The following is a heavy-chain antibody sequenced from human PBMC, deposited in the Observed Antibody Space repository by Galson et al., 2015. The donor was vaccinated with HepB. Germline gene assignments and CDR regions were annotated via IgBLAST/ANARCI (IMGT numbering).Heavy chain of an antibody. D-gene: IGHD1-20*01. CDR1: GFTVSSNY. J-gene: IGHJ6*03. CDR3: ARRSEGRLITGRAERYYYYMDV. CDR2: IYSGGST. Sequence: SLRLSCAASGFTVSSNYMSWVRQAPGKGLEWVSVIYSGGSTYYADSVKGRFTISRDNSKNTLYLQMNSLRAEDTAVYYCARRSEGRLITGRAERYYYYMDVWGKGTTVTVSS. V-gene: IGHV3-53*01.